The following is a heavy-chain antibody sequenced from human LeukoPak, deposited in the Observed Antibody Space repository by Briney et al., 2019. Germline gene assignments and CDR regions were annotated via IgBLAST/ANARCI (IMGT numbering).Heavy chain of an antibody. CDR3: AKDSGGTTVTTFVFDY. V-gene: IGHV3-30*18. CDR1: GFTFSSYG. J-gene: IGHJ4*02. D-gene: IGHD4-17*01. CDR2: ISYDGSNK. Sequence: QAGGSLRLSCAASGFTFSSYGMHWVRQAPGKGLEWVAVISYDGSNKYYADSVKGRFTISRDNSKNTLYLQMNSLRAEDTAVYYCAKDSGGTTVTTFVFDYWGQGTLVTVSS.